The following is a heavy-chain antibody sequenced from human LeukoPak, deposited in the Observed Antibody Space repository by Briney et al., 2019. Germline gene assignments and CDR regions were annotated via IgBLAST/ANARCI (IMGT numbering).Heavy chain of an antibody. J-gene: IGHJ6*03. V-gene: IGHV3-21*01. Sequence: GSLRLSCAASGFSFSSYNMNWVRQAPGKGLEWVSSITTSSTYTFYADSVKGRFTISRDNAKNSLYLQMNSLRAEDTAVYYCARDPYSGSYGDSYYYYMDVWGKGTTVTISS. CDR3: ARDPYSGSYGDSYYYYMDV. D-gene: IGHD1-26*01. CDR1: GFSFSSYN. CDR2: ITTSSTYT.